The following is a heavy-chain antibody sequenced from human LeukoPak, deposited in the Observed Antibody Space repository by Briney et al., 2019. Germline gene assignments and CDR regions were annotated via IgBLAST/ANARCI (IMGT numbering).Heavy chain of an antibody. J-gene: IGHJ4*02. Sequence: SETLSLTCAVYGGSFSGYYWSWIRQPPWKGLEWIREINHSGSTNYNPSLKSRVTISVDTSKNQFSLKLSSVTAADTAVYYCARGKYNRGYSYGNFDYWGQGTLVTVSS. V-gene: IGHV4-34*01. CDR3: ARGKYNRGYSYGNFDY. CDR1: GGSFSGYY. CDR2: INHSGST. D-gene: IGHD5-18*01.